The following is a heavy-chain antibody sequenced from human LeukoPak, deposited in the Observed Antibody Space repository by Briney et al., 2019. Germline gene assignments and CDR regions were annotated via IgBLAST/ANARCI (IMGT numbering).Heavy chain of an antibody. V-gene: IGHV1-2*02. CDR1: GYTFTGYY. CDR3: ARELDMATTRYYYGLDV. J-gene: IGHJ6*01. CDR2: INPNSGAT. D-gene: IGHD5-24*01. Sequence: ASVTVSCTASGYTFTGYYMHWVRQAPGRGLEWMGWINPNSGATIYAQKFQGRVTMTRDTSINTAYMELSSLRSDDTAVYYCARELDMATTRYYYGLDVWVQRTTVTVSS.